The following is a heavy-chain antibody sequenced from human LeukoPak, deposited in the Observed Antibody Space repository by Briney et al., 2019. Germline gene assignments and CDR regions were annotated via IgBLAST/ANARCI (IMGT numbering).Heavy chain of an antibody. V-gene: IGHV4-34*01. J-gene: IGHJ5*02. Sequence: ASETLSLTCAVYGGSFSGYYWSWIRQPPGKGLEWIGEINHSGSTNYNPSLKSRVTISVDPSKNQFSLKLSYVTDAGTAVYYCAGARRGAVAGTGGWLNWFDPWGQGTLVTVSS. CDR1: GGSFSGYY. D-gene: IGHD6-19*01. CDR3: AGARRGAVAGTGGWLNWFDP. CDR2: INHSGST.